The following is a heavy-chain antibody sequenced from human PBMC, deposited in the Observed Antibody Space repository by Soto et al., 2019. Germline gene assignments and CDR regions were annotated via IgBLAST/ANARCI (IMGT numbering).Heavy chain of an antibody. V-gene: IGHV1-18*04. CDR3: ARTRTGTRVGHFVY. CDR2: ISAYNGNT. CDR1: GYTFTSYG. Sequence: GASVKVSCKASGYTFTSYGISWVRQAPGQGLEWMGWISAYNGNTNYAQKLQGRVTMTTDTSTSTAYMELRSLRSDDTAVYYCARTRTGTRVGHFVYWGQGTLVTVSS. J-gene: IGHJ4*02. D-gene: IGHD1-7*01.